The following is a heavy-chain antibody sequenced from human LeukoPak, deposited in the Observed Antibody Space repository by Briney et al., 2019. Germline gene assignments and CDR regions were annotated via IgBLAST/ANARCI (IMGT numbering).Heavy chain of an antibody. CDR2: MWYDGSNK. Sequence: PGGSLRLSCAASGFSFRGYDMHWVRQAPGKGLEWVAEMWYDGSNKYYADSVKGRFIISRDNSKNTLYLQINSLSAEDTAVYYCARDGAAAAPEIYNYYYLDVWGKGTTVTVSS. D-gene: IGHD6-13*01. CDR1: GFSFRGYD. V-gene: IGHV3-33*01. CDR3: ARDGAAAAPEIYNYYYLDV. J-gene: IGHJ6*03.